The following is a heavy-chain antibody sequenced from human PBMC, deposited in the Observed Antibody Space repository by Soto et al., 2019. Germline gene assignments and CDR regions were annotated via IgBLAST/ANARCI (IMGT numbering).Heavy chain of an antibody. D-gene: IGHD6-19*01. CDR1: GGSISSYY. CDR2: IYYSGST. CDR3: ARYAVAGNGGVRFDY. V-gene: IGHV4-59*01. Sequence: QMQLQESVPGLVKPSETLSLTCTVSGGSISSYYWSWIRQPPGKGLEWIGYIYYSGSTNYNPSLKSRVAISVDTSNNQFSLKLSSVTAADTAVYYCARYAVAGNGGVRFDYWGQGTLVTVSS. J-gene: IGHJ4*02.